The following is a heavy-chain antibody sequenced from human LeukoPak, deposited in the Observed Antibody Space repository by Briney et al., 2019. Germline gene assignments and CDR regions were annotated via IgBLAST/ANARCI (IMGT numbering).Heavy chain of an antibody. Sequence: ASVKVSCKASGYTFTSYGITWVRQAPGQGLEWMGWISAYNGNTNYAQKFQDRVTVTTDTSTSTAYLELRSLRSDDTAVYYCVRDRNYYDSSAYYFFDYWGQGTLVTVSS. CDR2: ISAYNGNT. D-gene: IGHD3-22*01. V-gene: IGHV1-18*01. CDR1: GYTFTSYG. CDR3: VRDRNYYDSSAYYFFDY. J-gene: IGHJ4*02.